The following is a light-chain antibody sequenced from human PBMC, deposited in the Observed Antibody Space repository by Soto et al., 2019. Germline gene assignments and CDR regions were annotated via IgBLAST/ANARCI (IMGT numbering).Light chain of an antibody. Sequence: DIQMTQSPSSLSASVGDRVTITCRASQDISNFLAWFQQKPGKAPKSLIYEASNLQSGVPPKFGGSASGTDFTLTISSLQPEDFATYYCQQYHSYPPTFGQGTKVEIK. CDR1: QDISNF. J-gene: IGKJ1*01. CDR3: QQYHSYPPT. V-gene: IGKV1-16*02. CDR2: EAS.